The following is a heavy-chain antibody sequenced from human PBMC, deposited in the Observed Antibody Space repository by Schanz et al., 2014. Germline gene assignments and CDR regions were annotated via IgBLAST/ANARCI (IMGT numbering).Heavy chain of an antibody. Sequence: EVQVLESGEGLVEAGGSLRLSCAASGFTVRTFAMDWVRQAPGKGLEWVGRITNKPNNYNTEYAASVKGRFTISRDDSKNTLHLQMNSLKTEDTAVYYCSTDLTAVDYDAIGLWGQGTMVTVSS. V-gene: IGHV3-72*01. CDR2: ITNKPNNYNT. J-gene: IGHJ3*01. D-gene: IGHD4-17*01. CDR1: GFTVRTFA. CDR3: STDLTAVDYDAIGL.